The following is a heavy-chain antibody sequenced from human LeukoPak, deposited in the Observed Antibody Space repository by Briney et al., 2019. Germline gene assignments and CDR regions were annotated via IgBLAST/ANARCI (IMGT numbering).Heavy chain of an antibody. J-gene: IGHJ4*02. CDR3: ARGDREPSRPDY. Sequence: PSETLSLTCTVSGGSISTYYWSWIRQTPGKGLEWIGYVYYTGSTNSNPSLKSRVTISVDTSKNQVSLKLTSVTAADTAVYYCARGDREPSRPDYWGQGTLVTVSS. CDR2: VYYTGST. CDR1: GGSISTYY. D-gene: IGHD1-26*01. V-gene: IGHV4-59*01.